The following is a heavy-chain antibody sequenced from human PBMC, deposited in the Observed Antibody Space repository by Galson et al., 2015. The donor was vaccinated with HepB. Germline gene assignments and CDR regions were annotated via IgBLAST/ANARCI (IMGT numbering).Heavy chain of an antibody. CDR3: ASYIIGGPTPGVDY. J-gene: IGHJ4*02. Sequence: SLRLSCAASGFTFSSYSMNWVRQAPGKGLEWVSSISSSSSYIYYADSVKGRFTISRDNAKNSLYLQMNSLRAEDTAVYYCASYIIGGPTPGVDYWGQGTLVTVSS. CDR2: ISSSSSYI. CDR1: GFTFSSYS. D-gene: IGHD2-15*01. V-gene: IGHV3-21*01.